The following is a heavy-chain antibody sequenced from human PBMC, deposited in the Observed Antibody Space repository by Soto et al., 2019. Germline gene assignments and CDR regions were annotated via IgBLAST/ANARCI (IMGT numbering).Heavy chain of an antibody. CDR2: ISYDGRYK. CDR3: AKRGPLLGYFDL. Sequence: QVQLVESGGGVVQPGRSLRLSCAASGFTFSSYGMHWVRQAPGKGLEWVAVISYDGRYKYYADSVKGRFTISRDNSKNTLNLQRNSLRAEDTAVYYCAKRGPLLGYFDLWGRGTLVTVSS. V-gene: IGHV3-30*18. D-gene: IGHD3-10*01. J-gene: IGHJ2*01. CDR1: GFTFSSYG.